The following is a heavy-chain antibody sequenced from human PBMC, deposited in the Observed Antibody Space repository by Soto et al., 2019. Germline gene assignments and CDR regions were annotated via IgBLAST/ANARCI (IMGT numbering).Heavy chain of an antibody. J-gene: IGHJ5*02. CDR3: ARVDFQVTGAPFDP. CDR1: GGSVSSGSYY. CDR2: IYYSGST. Sequence: PSETLSLTCTVSGGSVSSGSYYWSWIRQPPGKGLEWIGYIYYSGSTNYNPSLKSRVTISVDTSKNQFSLKLSSVTAADTAVYYCARVDFQVTGAPFDPWGQGTLVTVSS. D-gene: IGHD3-3*01. V-gene: IGHV4-61*01.